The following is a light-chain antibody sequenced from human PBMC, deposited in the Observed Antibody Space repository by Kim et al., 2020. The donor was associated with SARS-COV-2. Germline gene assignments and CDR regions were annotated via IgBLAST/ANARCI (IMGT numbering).Light chain of an antibody. V-gene: IGLV3-21*04. CDR2: YDS. CDR1: NIESKS. CDR3: QVWDRISAHVV. Sequence: SYELTQPPSVSVAPGKTARITCGGDNIESKSVHWYQQKPGQAPVLVMYYDSDRPSGIPERFSGSNSGNTATLTISRIEAVDEADYYCQVWDRISAHVVFGGGTQLTVL. J-gene: IGLJ3*02.